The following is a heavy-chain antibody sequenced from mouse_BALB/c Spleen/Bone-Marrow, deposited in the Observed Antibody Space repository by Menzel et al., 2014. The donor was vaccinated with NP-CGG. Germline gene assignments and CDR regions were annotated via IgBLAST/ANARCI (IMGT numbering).Heavy chain of an antibody. CDR3: ARGDGYCVDFDY. V-gene: IGHV1S34*01. CDR2: ISCYNGAT. J-gene: IGHJ2*01. Sequence: LVKTGASVKISCKASGYSFTGYYMHWVKQSHGKXXEWIGYISCYNGATSYNQKFKGKATFTVDTSSSTAYMQFNSLTSEDSAVYYCARGDGYCVDFDYWGQGTTLTVSS. CDR1: GYSFTGYY. D-gene: IGHD2-3*01.